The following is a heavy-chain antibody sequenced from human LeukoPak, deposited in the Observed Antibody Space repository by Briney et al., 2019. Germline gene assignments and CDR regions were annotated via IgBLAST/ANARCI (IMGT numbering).Heavy chain of an antibody. CDR3: ARVRGYCSGGSCYYKNWFDP. Sequence: ASVKVSCKASGYTFTGYYMHWVRQAPGQGLEWMGWINPNSGGTNYAQKFQGRVTMTTDTSTSTAYMELRSLRSDDTAVYYCARVRGYCSGGSCYYKNWFDPWGQGTLVTVSS. V-gene: IGHV1-2*02. CDR2: INPNSGGT. D-gene: IGHD2-15*01. J-gene: IGHJ5*02. CDR1: GYTFTGYY.